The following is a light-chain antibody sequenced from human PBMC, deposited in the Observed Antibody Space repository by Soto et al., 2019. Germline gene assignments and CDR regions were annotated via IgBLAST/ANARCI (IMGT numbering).Light chain of an antibody. CDR2: DAT. V-gene: IGLV2-8*01. J-gene: IGLJ1*01. CDR3: SSFTDANNVV. Sequence: QSAVTQSPSASGSPGQSVTISSLGTSSDIGGYNTVSWYQQHLGKAPKAVTYDATKPPSGVPERFSAAKSGNTPSLTVSALQAEDEADYYCSSFTDANNVVFGT. CDR1: SSDIGGYNT.